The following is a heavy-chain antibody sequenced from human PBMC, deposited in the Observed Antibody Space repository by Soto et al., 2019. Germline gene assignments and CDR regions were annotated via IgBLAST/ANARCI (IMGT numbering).Heavy chain of an antibody. CDR1: GFTFSSFG. Sequence: PGGSLRLSCAASGFTFSSFGIHWVRQAPGKGLEWVAVMAYDGSNEYYADSVRGRFTISRDNSKSTVYLQMNSLRPEDTAVYYCAKNTVGLSRYYYYGMDVWAQGTTVTV. CDR2: MAYDGSNE. CDR3: AKNTVGLSRYYYYGMDV. D-gene: IGHD5-12*01. V-gene: IGHV3-30*18. J-gene: IGHJ6*02.